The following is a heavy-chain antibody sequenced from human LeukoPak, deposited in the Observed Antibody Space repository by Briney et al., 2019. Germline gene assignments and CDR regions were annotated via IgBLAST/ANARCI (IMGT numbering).Heavy chain of an antibody. CDR3: ARGGRGYCSGGSCYSVNWFDP. D-gene: IGHD2-15*01. Sequence: SETLSLTCTVSGGSISSYYWRWIRQPAGKGLEWIGRIYTSGSTNYNPSLKSRVTMSVDTSKNQFSLKLSSVTAADTAIYYCARGGRGYCSGGSCYSVNWFDPWGQGTLVTVSS. V-gene: IGHV4-4*07. CDR1: GGSISSYY. CDR2: IYTSGST. J-gene: IGHJ5*02.